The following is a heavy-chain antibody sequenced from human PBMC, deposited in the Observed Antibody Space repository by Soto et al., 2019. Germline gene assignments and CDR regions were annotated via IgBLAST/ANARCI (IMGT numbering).Heavy chain of an antibody. CDR3: AKGGDSWSGYSPH. CDR1: GFGFSHYV. D-gene: IGHD3-3*01. J-gene: IGHJ4*02. V-gene: IGHV3-23*01. CDR2: ISATAVSS. Sequence: GGSLRLSCAASGFGFSHYVMSWVRQAPGKGLEWVSGISATAVSSYSADSVKGRFTISRDNSQNMLYLQMNSLTAEDTAVYYCAKGGDSWSGYSPHWGQGTLVTVS.